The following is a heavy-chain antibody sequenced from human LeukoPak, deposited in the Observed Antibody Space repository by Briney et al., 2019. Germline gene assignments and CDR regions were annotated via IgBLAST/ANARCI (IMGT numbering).Heavy chain of an antibody. J-gene: IGHJ4*02. D-gene: IGHD3-22*01. CDR1: GYTFTSYY. CDR2: INPSGGST. V-gene: IGHV1-46*01. CDR3: ARAGDSSGYYYFPLDDY. Sequence: ASVKVSCKASGYTFTSYYMHWVRQAPGQGLEWMGIINPSGGSTSYAQKFQSRVTMTRDTSTSTVYMELSSLRSEDTAVYYCARAGDSSGYYYFPLDDYWGQGTLVTVSS.